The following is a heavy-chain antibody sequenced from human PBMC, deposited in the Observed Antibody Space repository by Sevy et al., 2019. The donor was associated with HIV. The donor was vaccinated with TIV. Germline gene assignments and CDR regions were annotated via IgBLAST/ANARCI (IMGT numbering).Heavy chain of an antibody. D-gene: IGHD3-10*01. J-gene: IGHJ5*02. Sequence: GGSLRLSCAASGFTFSSYDMHWVRQVTGQGLEWVSGIGIAGDTYYPGSVKGRFTISRENARNSLDLQMNSLRAGDTAVYYCVRGNNLGELGYWFDPWVQGTLVTVSS. V-gene: IGHV3-13*01. CDR2: IGIAGDT. CDR1: GFTFSSYD. CDR3: VRGNNLGELGYWFDP.